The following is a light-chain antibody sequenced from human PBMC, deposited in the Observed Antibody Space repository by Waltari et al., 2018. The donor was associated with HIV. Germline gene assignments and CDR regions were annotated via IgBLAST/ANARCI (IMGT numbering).Light chain of an antibody. CDR1: SSAVGGYTF. CDR2: EVN. CDR3: SSYAGSNNFKV. V-gene: IGLV2-8*01. Sequence: QSALTQPPSASGSPGQSVTISCTGTSSAVGGYTFVSWYQQHPGKAPKLMIYEVNKRPSGVPDRFSGSKSGNTASLTVSGLQAEDEADYYCSSYAGSNNFKVFGGGTKLTVL. J-gene: IGLJ2*01.